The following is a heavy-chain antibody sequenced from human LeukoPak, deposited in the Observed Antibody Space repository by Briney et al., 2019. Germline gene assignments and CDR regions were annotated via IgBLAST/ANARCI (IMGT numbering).Heavy chain of an antibody. CDR2: MNPNSGNA. CDR1: GDTFTSYD. J-gene: IGHJ4*02. V-gene: IGHV1-8*03. Sequence: ASVKVPCKASGDTFTSYDINWVRQATGQGLEWMGWMNPNSGNAGYAQKFQGRVTITRNTSKSTAYMELSSLRSEDTAVYYCARSRRGIAAAGTSYYFDYWGQGTLVTVSS. D-gene: IGHD6-13*01. CDR3: ARSRRGIAAAGTSYYFDY.